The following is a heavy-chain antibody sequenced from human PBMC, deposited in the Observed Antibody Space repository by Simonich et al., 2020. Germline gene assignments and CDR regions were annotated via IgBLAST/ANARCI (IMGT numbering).Heavy chain of an antibody. CDR2: IYYRGGT. CDR1: GGSISSYY. J-gene: IGHJ4*02. CDR3: ARHDRWLQFYFDY. D-gene: IGHD5-12*01. V-gene: IGHV4-59*08. Sequence: QVQLQESGPGLVKPSETLSLTCTVSGGSISSYYWSWIRQPPGKGLEWIGYIYYRGGTNYNPSLKSRVTISVDTSKNQFSLKLSSVTAADTAVYYCARHDRWLQFYFDYWGQGTLVTVSS.